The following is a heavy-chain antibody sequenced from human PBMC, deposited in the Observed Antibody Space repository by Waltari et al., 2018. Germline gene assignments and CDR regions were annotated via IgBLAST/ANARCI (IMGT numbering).Heavy chain of an antibody. Sequence: QVQLVQSGAEVKKPGSSVKVSCKASGGTLSSYAISWVRQAPGQGLEWMGGIIPIFGTANYAQKVQGRGTITTDESTSTAYMELSSLRSEDTAVYYCARGMVQGVIITLPDWGQGTLVTVSS. D-gene: IGHD3-10*01. CDR2: IIPIFGTA. CDR1: GGTLSSYA. CDR3: ARGMVQGVIITLPD. V-gene: IGHV1-69*05. J-gene: IGHJ4*02.